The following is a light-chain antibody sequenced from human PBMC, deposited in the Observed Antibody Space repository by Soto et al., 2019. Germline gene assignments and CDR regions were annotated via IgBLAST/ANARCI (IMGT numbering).Light chain of an antibody. CDR1: SSDVGGYNY. Sequence: QSVLTQPASVSGSPGQSITISCTGTSSDVGGYNYVSCYQQHPGQAPKLMIYDVSNRPSGVSNRFSGSKSGNTASLTISGLQAEDEADYYCSSYTSSSTLFVFGTGTKLTVL. CDR2: DVS. V-gene: IGLV2-14*01. J-gene: IGLJ1*01. CDR3: SSYTSSSTLFV.